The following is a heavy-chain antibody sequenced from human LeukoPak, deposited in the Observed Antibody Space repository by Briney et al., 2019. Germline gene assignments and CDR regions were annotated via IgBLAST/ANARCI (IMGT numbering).Heavy chain of an antibody. V-gene: IGHV4-39*07. CDR3: ARDEWGGPLYYFDY. Sequence: ETLSLTCTVSGGSISSSSYYWGWIRQPPGKGLEWIGSIYYSGSTDYNPSLKSRVTISVDTSKNQFSLKLSSVTAADTAVYYCARDEWGGPLYYFDYWGQGTLVTVSS. J-gene: IGHJ4*02. D-gene: IGHD2-21*02. CDR1: GGSISSSSYY. CDR2: IYYSGST.